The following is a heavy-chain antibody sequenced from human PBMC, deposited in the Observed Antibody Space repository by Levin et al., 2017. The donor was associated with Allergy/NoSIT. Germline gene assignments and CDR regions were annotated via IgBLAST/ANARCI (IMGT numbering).Heavy chain of an antibody. J-gene: IGHJ4*02. D-gene: IGHD2-2*01. V-gene: IGHV3-48*01. Sequence: GGSLRLSCAASGFTFSSYSMNWVRQAPGKGLEWVSYISSSSSTIYYADSVKGRFTISRDNAKNSLYLQMNSLRAEDTAVYYCARVWDIVVVPAAMGIDYWGQGTLVTVSS. CDR1: GFTFSSYS. CDR3: ARVWDIVVVPAAMGIDY. CDR2: ISSSSSTI.